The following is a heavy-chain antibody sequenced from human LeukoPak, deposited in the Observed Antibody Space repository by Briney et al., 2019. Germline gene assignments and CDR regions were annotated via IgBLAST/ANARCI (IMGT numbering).Heavy chain of an antibody. CDR3: AKDQGSSWYRAFDY. CDR2: IYSGGST. D-gene: IGHD6-13*01. J-gene: IGHJ4*02. Sequence: PGGSLRLSCAASGLAVSSNYMSWVRQAPGKGLEWVSVIYSGGSTYYADSVKGRFTISRDNSKNTLYLQMNSLRAEDTAVYYRAKDQGSSWYRAFDYWGQGTLVTVSS. V-gene: IGHV3-53*01. CDR1: GLAVSSNY.